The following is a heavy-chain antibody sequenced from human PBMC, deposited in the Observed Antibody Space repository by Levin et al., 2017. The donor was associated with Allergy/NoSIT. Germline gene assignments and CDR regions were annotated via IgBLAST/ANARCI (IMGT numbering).Heavy chain of an antibody. Sequence: GALRLSCAVSGFTFSSYGMHWVRQAPGKGLEWVAVISSDGRKKFYADSVKGRFTISRDNSKNTLDLQMNSLRAEDTAVYYCAKDVYGSGWYPLGNDAFEMWGQGTKVSVSS. CDR1: GFTFSSYG. CDR3: AKDVYGSGWYPLGNDAFEM. J-gene: IGHJ3*02. CDR2: ISSDGRKK. V-gene: IGHV3-30*18. D-gene: IGHD6-19*01.